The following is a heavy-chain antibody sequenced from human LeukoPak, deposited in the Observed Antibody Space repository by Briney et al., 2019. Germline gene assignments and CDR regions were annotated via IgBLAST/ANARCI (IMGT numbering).Heavy chain of an antibody. CDR3: AKDHRSGSYFSQDY. Sequence: GGSLRLSCAASGFTFSSYAMSWVRQAPGKGLEWVSAISGSGGSTYYADSVKGRFTISRDNSKNTLYLQMNSLRAEDTAVYYCAKDHRSGSYFSQDYWGQGTLVTVSS. CDR2: ISGSGGST. J-gene: IGHJ4*02. V-gene: IGHV3-23*01. D-gene: IGHD1-26*01. CDR1: GFTFSSYA.